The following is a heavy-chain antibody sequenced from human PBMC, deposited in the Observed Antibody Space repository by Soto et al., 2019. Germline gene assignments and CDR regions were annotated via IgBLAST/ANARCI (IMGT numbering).Heavy chain of an antibody. V-gene: IGHV1-24*01. CDR2: FDPEDGET. Sequence: GASVKVSCKASGGTFSSYTISWVRQAPGKGLEWMGGFDPEDGETIYAQKFQGRVTMTEDTSTDTAYMELSSLRSEDTAVYYCATDLLRGIAAAMWGQGTLVTVSS. J-gene: IGHJ4*02. CDR1: GGTFSSYT. D-gene: IGHD6-13*01. CDR3: ATDLLRGIAAAM.